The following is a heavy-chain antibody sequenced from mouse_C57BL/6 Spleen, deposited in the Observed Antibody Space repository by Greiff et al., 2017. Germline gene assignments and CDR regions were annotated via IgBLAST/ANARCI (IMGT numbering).Heavy chain of an antibody. Sequence: DVQLQESGPGLVKPSQSLSLTCSVTGYSITSGYYWNWIRQFPGNKLEWMGYISYDGSNNYNPSLKNRISITRDTSKNQFFLKLNSVTTEDTATYYCARDYGAMDYWGQGTSVTVSS. CDR1: GYSITSGYY. CDR3: ARDYGAMDY. D-gene: IGHD1-1*02. V-gene: IGHV3-6*01. CDR2: ISYDGSN. J-gene: IGHJ4*01.